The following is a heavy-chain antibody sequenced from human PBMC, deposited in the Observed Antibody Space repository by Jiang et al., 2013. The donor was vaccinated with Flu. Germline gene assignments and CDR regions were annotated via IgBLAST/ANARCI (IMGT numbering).Heavy chain of an antibody. Sequence: QLVESGAEVKQPGASVKISCKASGYTLTDYYMHWVRQAPGQGLEWLGVIYPDGATTGYGQTFQGRVSITTDTSTTTVYMELNGLKSDDTAIYSCAREPPTTGGLDYWGQGTLVTVSS. D-gene: IGHD1-1*01. CDR1: GYTLTDYY. CDR3: AREPPTTGGLDY. J-gene: IGHJ4*02. V-gene: IGHV1-46*01. CDR2: IYPDGATT.